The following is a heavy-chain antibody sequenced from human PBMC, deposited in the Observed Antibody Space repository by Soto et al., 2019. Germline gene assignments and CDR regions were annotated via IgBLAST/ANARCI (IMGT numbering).Heavy chain of an antibody. D-gene: IGHD6-13*01. CDR3: ARDDADIAAAGTRINFDY. CDR1: GFTFSSYS. CDR2: ISSSSSYI. J-gene: IGHJ4*02. Sequence: EVQLVESGGGLVKPGGSLRLSCAASGFTFSSYSMNWVRQAPWKGLEWVSSISSSSSYIYYADSVKGRFTISRDNAKNSLYLQMNSLRAEDTAVYYCARDDADIAAAGTRINFDYWGQGTLVTVSS. V-gene: IGHV3-21*01.